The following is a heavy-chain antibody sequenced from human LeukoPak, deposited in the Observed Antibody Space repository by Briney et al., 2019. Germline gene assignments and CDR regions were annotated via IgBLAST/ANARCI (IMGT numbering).Heavy chain of an antibody. V-gene: IGHV1-46*01. J-gene: IGHJ4*02. D-gene: IGHD3-10*01. CDR2: NNPSGGST. CDR1: GGTFSSYA. CDR3: AKDLGYGSGSYYNFFDY. Sequence: ASVKVSCKASGGTFSSYAISWVRQAPGQGLEWRGINNPSGGSTSYAQKFQGRVTMTRDMSTSTVYMELSSLRSEDTAVYYCAKDLGYGSGSYYNFFDYWGQGTLVTVSS.